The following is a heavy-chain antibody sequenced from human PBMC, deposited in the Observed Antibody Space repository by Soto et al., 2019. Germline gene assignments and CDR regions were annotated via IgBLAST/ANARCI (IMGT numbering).Heavy chain of an antibody. CDR1: GFTFSSYG. Sequence: PGGSLRLSCAASGFTFSSYGMHWVRQAPGKGLEWVAVIWYDRSNKYYADSVKGRFTISRDNSKNTLYLQMNSLRAEDTAVYYCARVGEVVGYDRTYSCSMVVCGKAPMGTLFS. J-gene: IGHJ6*04. D-gene: IGHD5-12*01. V-gene: IGHV3-33*01. CDR2: IWYDRSNK. CDR3: ARVGEVVGYDRTYSCSMVV.